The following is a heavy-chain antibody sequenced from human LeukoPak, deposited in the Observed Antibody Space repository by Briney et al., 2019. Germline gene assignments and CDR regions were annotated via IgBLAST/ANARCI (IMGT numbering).Heavy chain of an antibody. V-gene: IGHV3-13*01. CDR3: ARGHSSSWYGHFQH. Sequence: GGSLRLSCAASGFTFSSYDMHWVRHATGKGLEWVSAIGTAGDTYYPGSVKGRFTISRENAKNSLYLQMNSLRAGDTAVYYCARGHSSSWYGHFQHWGQGTLVTVSS. CDR1: GFTFSSYD. D-gene: IGHD6-13*01. J-gene: IGHJ1*01. CDR2: IGTAGDT.